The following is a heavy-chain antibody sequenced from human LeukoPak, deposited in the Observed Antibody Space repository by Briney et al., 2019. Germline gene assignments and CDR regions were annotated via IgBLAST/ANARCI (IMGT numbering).Heavy chain of an antibody. CDR1: GASFSGYY. J-gene: IGHJ4*02. V-gene: IGHV4-34*01. CDR3: ARGKSITPSW. D-gene: IGHD3-10*01. CDR2: INHSGST. Sequence: SETLSLTCAVYGASFSGYYWIWIRQPPGRGLEWIGEINHSGSTNYNPSLKSRVTISVDTSKNQFSLKLTSVTAADTAVYYCARGKSITPSWWGQGTLVTVSS.